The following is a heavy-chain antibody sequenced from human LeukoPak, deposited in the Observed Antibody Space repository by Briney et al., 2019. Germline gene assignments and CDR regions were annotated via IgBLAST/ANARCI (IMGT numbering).Heavy chain of an antibody. D-gene: IGHD6-13*01. CDR1: GFTFSSYA. CDR2: ISGSGGST. Sequence: GGSLRLSCAASGFTFSSYAMSWVRQAPGKGLEWVSAISGSGGSTYYADSVKGRFTISRDNSKNTLYLQMNSLRAEDTAVYYCAKDRTSYSSPYYFDYWGQGTLVTVSA. J-gene: IGHJ4*02. CDR3: AKDRTSYSSPYYFDY. V-gene: IGHV3-23*01.